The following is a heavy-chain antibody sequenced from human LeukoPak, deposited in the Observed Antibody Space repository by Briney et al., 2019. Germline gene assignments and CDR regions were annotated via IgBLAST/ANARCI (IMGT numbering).Heavy chain of an antibody. V-gene: IGHV5-51*01. Sequence: GESLKISCKGSGYSFTSYWIGWVRQMPGKGLEWMRIIYPGDSDTRYSPSFQGQVTISADKSISTAYLQWSSLKASDTAMYYCARSIMVRGVISYYYYGMDVWGQGTLVTVSS. CDR1: GYSFTSYW. CDR3: ARSIMVRGVISYYYYGMDV. J-gene: IGHJ6*02. D-gene: IGHD3-10*01. CDR2: IYPGDSDT.